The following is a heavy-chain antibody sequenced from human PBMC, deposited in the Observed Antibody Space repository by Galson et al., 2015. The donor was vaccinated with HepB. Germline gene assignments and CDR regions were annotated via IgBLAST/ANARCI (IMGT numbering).Heavy chain of an antibody. V-gene: IGHV4-59*01. D-gene: IGHD3-10*01. J-gene: IGHJ5*02. Sequence: LSLTCTVSGGSISSYYWSWIRQPPGKGLEWIGYIYYSGSTNYNPSLKSRVTISVDTSKNQFSPKLSSVTAADTAVYYCARSLLWFGELSGWFDPWGQGTLVTVSS. CDR1: GGSISSYY. CDR3: ARSLLWFGELSGWFDP. CDR2: IYYSGST.